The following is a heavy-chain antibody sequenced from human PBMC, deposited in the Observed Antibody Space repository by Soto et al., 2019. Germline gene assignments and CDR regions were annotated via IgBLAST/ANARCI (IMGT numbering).Heavy chain of an antibody. CDR1: GGTFSSYA. V-gene: IGHV1-69*01. Sequence: QVQLVQSGAAVKKPGSSVKVSCKASGGTFSSYAISWVRQAPGQGLEWMGGIIPIFGTANYAQKFQGRVTITADESTSTDYMVLSSLRSDDTAVYYCTRDQWFGELSLYYFDYWGQGTLVTVAS. J-gene: IGHJ4*02. CDR2: IIPIFGTA. D-gene: IGHD3-10*01. CDR3: TRDQWFGELSLYYFDY.